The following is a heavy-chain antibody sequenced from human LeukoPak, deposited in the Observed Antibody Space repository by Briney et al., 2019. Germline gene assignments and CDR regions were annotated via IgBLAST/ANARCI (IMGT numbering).Heavy chain of an antibody. J-gene: IGHJ4*02. D-gene: IGHD3-10*01. CDR3: ARSPFESVWFGELLPSSGDFDY. CDR2: INPNSGGT. Sequence: ASVKVSCKASGYTFTGYYMHWVRQAPGQGLEWMGWINPNSGGTNYAQKFQGRATMTRDTSISTAYMELSRLRSDDTAVYYCARSPFESVWFGELLPSSGDFDYWGQGTLVTVSS. V-gene: IGHV1-2*02. CDR1: GYTFTGYY.